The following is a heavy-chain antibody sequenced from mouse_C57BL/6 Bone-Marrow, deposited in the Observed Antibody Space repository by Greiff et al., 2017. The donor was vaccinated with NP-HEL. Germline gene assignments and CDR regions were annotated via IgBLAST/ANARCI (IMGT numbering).Heavy chain of an antibody. D-gene: IGHD1-1*01. J-gene: IGHJ4*01. CDR1: GFTFSDYG. Sequence: EVQGVESGGGLVQPGGSLKLSCAASGFTFSDYGMAWVRQAPRKGPEWVAFISNLAYSIYYADTVTGRFTISRENAKNTLYLEMSSLRSEDTAMDYCARDYGSSYDAMGYWGQGTSVTVSS. V-gene: IGHV5-15*01. CDR3: ARDYGSSYDAMGY. CDR2: ISNLAYSI.